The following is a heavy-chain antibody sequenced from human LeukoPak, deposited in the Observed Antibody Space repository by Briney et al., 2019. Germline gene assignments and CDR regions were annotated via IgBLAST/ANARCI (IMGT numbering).Heavy chain of an antibody. CDR2: IKQDGSEE. V-gene: IGHV3-7*01. J-gene: IGHJ4*02. CDR3: ARAAKTYDY. Sequence: GGSLRLSCAASGFTFSNYWMSWARQAPGKGLEWVANIKQDGSEEYYVDSVKGRFTISRDNAKNSLYLQMNSLRAEDTAIYYCARAAKTYDYWGQGTLVTVSS. CDR1: GFTFSNYW.